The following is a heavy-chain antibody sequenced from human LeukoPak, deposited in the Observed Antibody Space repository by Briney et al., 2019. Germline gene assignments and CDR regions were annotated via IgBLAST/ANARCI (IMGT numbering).Heavy chain of an antibody. J-gene: IGHJ4*02. Sequence: PSETLSLTCAVYGGSFSGYYWSWIRQPPGKGLEWIGEINHSGSTNYNPSLKSRVTISVDTSKNQFSLKLSSVTAPDTAVYYCASGRPRSFDYWGQGTLVTVSS. CDR1: GGSFSGYY. CDR3: ASGRPRSFDY. V-gene: IGHV4-34*01. CDR2: INHSGST.